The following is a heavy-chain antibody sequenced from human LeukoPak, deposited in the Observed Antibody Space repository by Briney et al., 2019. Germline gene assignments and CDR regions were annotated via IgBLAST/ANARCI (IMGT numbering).Heavy chain of an antibody. CDR2: INSDGSST. Sequence: GGSLRLSCAASGFTFSIYWMHWVRHAPGKGLVWVSRINSDGSSTSYADSVKGRFTISRDNAKNTLYLQMNSLRAEDTAVYYCAREGVWRQQLVDYYYGMDVWGQGTTVTVSS. V-gene: IGHV3-74*01. CDR3: AREGVWRQQLVDYYYGMDV. D-gene: IGHD6-13*01. J-gene: IGHJ6*02. CDR1: GFTFSIYW.